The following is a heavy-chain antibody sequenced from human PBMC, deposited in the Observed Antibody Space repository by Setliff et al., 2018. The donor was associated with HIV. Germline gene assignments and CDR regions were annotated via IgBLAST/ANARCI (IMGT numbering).Heavy chain of an antibody. CDR3: ARAGGGATDQAFDI. Sequence: ASVKVSCKASGYTFTSYYIHWVRQAPGQGLEWMGVIHPSGGSTSYAQSFQDRVTMTRDTSTSTVYMELSNLRSDDSAVYYCARAGGGATDQAFDIWGQGTMVTVSS. CDR1: GYTFTSYY. D-gene: IGHD2-2*01. J-gene: IGHJ3*02. V-gene: IGHV1-46*01. CDR2: IHPSGGST.